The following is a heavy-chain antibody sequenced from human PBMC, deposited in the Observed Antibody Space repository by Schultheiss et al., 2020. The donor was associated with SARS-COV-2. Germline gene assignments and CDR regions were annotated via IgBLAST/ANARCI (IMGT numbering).Heavy chain of an antibody. D-gene: IGHD6-13*01. V-gene: IGHV4-39*01. Sequence: SETLSLTCTVSGGSISSYYWGWIRQPPGKGLEWIGSIYYSGSTYYNPSLKSRVTISVDTSKNQFSLKLSSVTAADTAVYYCARQGGQYSSSWINRDYYYGMDVWGQGTTVTVSS. J-gene: IGHJ6*02. CDR2: IYYSGST. CDR1: GGSISSYY. CDR3: ARQGGQYSSSWINRDYYYGMDV.